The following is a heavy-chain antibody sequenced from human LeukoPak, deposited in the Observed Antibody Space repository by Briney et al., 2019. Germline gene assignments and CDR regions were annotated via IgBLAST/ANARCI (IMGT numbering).Heavy chain of an antibody. CDR1: GGSISSSSYY. V-gene: IGHV4-39*01. CDR2: IYYSGST. J-gene: IGHJ3*02. D-gene: IGHD3-10*01. CDR3: GGVLLWFGEFDAFDI. Sequence: SETLSLTCTVSGGSISSSSYYWGWIRQPPGKGLEWIGSIYYSGSTYYNPSLKSRVTISVDTSKNQFSLKLSSVTAADTAVYYCGGVLLWFGEFDAFDIWGQGTMATVSS.